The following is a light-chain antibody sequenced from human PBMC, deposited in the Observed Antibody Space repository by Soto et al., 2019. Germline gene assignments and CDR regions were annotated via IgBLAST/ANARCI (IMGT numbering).Light chain of an antibody. V-gene: IGKV1-5*01. J-gene: IGKJ1*01. CDR3: QQYNSYSEA. CDR1: QTISSW. Sequence: DLQMTQSPSTLSGSVGDRVTITCRASQTISSWLAWYQQKPGKAPKLLIYDASSLESGVPSRFSGSGSGTEFTLTISSLQPDDFATYYCQQYNSYSEAFGQGTKVDIK. CDR2: DAS.